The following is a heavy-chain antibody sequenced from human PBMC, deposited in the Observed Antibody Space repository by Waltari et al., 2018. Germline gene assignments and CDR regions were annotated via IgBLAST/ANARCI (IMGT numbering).Heavy chain of an antibody. D-gene: IGHD6-13*01. V-gene: IGHV3-7*01. CDR1: GFTFSSSW. CDR2: IKTDGSGT. Sequence: EVQVVESGGGLVQPGGSLRLSCAASGFTFSSSWMTWVRQAPGEGRGWVAKIKTDGSGTYYVDAGQGRVTIARDNTKNSLYLQMSSLGAEDTAVYYCAIGGVETSWYWRYWGQGTLVTVSS. CDR3: AIGGVETSWYWRY. J-gene: IGHJ4*02.